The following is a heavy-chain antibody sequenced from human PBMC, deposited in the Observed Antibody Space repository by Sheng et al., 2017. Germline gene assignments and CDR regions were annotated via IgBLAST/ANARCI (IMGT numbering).Heavy chain of an antibody. CDR2: IIPIFGTA. J-gene: IGHJ6*02. Sequence: EQLVQSGAEVKKPGSSVKVSCKAAGDTFSNYAISWVRQAPGQGLEWMGGIIPIFGTANYAQKFQGRVTITADESTSTAYMELSSLRSEDTAVYYCARDSPPTVTTNYYGMDVWGQGP. CDR3: ARDSPPTVTTNYYGMDV. CDR1: GDTFSNYA. D-gene: IGHD4-17*01. V-gene: IGHV1-69*01.